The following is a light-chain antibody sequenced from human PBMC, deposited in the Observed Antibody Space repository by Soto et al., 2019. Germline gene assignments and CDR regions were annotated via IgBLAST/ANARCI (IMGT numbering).Light chain of an antibody. CDR1: EPIRTTF. CDR3: QQYADSPLT. CDR2: GAS. J-gene: IGKJ4*01. V-gene: IGKV3-20*01. Sequence: EIVLTQSPDILSLSPGERATLSCRTSEPIRTTFVAWYQQKPGQAPRLLIYGASSRAIGIPGRFSGSGSGTDFTLTIDRLEPEDFALYYCQQYADSPLTFGGGTKVDIK.